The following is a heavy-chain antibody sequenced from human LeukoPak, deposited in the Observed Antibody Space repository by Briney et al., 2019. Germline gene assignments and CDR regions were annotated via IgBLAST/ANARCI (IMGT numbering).Heavy chain of an antibody. J-gene: IGHJ5*02. CDR1: GGSISSSSYY. V-gene: IGHV4-39*07. D-gene: IGHD3-10*01. CDR2: IYYSGST. CDR3: AREDYYGSGNLNWFDP. Sequence: SETLSLTCTVSGGSISSSSYYWGWIRQPPGKGLEWIGSIYYSGSTYYNPSLESRVTISVDTSKNQFSLKLSSVTAADTAVYYCAREDYYGSGNLNWFDPWGQGTLVTVSS.